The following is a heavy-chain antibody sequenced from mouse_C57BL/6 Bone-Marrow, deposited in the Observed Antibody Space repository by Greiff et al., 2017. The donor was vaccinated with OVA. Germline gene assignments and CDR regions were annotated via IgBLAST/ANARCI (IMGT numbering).Heavy chain of an antibody. J-gene: IGHJ3*01. CDR3: ASGGYGRAFAY. CDR2: IDPSDSYT. V-gene: IGHV1-69*01. D-gene: IGHD2-2*01. Sequence: QVQLQQPGAELVMPGASVKLTCKASGYIFTSYWMHWVKQRPGQGLEWIGEIDPSDSYTNYNQKFKGKSTLTVDKSSSTAYMQLSSLTSEDSAVYYCASGGYGRAFAYWGQGTLVTVSA. CDR1: GYIFTSYW.